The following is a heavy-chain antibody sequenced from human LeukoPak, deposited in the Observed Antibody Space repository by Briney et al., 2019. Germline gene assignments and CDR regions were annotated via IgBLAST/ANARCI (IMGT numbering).Heavy chain of an antibody. CDR1: GYSISSGYQ. Sequence: SDTLSLTCGVSGYSISSGYQWAWIRQSPGKGLEWIDRIYHSCSAHYNPSLKSRVTISVATSKNKFSLNLYSVTAADTAVYYCARDPRWLTPDCTSTSCSANYFDPWGQGTLVTVSS. D-gene: IGHD2-2*01. V-gene: IGHV4-38-2*02. J-gene: IGHJ5*02. CDR3: ARDPRWLTPDCTSTSCSANYFDP. CDR2: IYHSCSA.